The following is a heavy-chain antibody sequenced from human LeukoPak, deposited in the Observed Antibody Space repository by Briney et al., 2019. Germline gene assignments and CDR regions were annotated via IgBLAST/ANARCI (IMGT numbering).Heavy chain of an antibody. CDR2: IGASGSST. J-gene: IGHJ4*02. Sequence: GGSLRLSCATSGFTFSSYAMSWVRQAPGKGLEWVSGIGASGSSTYYADSVKGRFTISRDNSKNTLYLQMNSLRAEDTAVYYCAKDYYYDSSGYYSAFDYWGQGTLVTVSS. D-gene: IGHD3-22*01. CDR3: AKDYYYDSSGYYSAFDY. V-gene: IGHV3-23*01. CDR1: GFTFSSYA.